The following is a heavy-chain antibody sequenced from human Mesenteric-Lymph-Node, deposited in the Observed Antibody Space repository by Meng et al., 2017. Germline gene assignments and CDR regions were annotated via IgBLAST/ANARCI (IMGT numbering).Heavy chain of an antibody. D-gene: IGHD5-18*01. CDR2: IKQDGSEK. CDR1: GFTFSSYW. CDR3: ARGGYSYGYLRYYYYYGMDV. J-gene: IGHJ6*02. Sequence: GESLKISCAASGFTFSSYWMSWVRQAPGKGLEWVANIKQDGSEKYYADSVKGRFTISRDNAKNSLYLQMNSLRAEDTAVYYCARGGYSYGYLRYYYYYGMDVWGQGTTVTVSS. V-gene: IGHV3-7*01.